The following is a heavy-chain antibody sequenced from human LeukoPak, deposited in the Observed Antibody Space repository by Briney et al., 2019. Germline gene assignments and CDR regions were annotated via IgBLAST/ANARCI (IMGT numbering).Heavy chain of an antibody. J-gene: IGHJ4*02. Sequence: GESLKISCKGSGYSFTTYWISWVRQMPGKGLEWMGRIDPSDSYTNYSPSFQGYVTISADKSISTAFLQWSSLKASDTAMYYCARLGFGELFPYYWGQGTLVTVSS. D-gene: IGHD3-10*01. CDR1: GYSFTTYW. CDR3: ARLGFGELFPYY. CDR2: IDPSDSYT. V-gene: IGHV5-10-1*01.